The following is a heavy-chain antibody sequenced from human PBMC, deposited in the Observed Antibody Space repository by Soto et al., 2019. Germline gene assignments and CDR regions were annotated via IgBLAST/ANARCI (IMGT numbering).Heavy chain of an antibody. CDR3: AAAKLLPFEY. Sequence: GGSLRLSCSTSGFTFSVYKMHWVRQAPGKGLEYVSGISNQGDTTYYADSVKGRFTISRDNSKNTLYFQMSSLRPEDTAVYYRAAAKLLPFEYWRQGTQVTVSS. V-gene: IGHV3-64D*06. CDR1: GFTFSVYK. CDR2: ISNQGDTT. D-gene: IGHD2-15*01. J-gene: IGHJ4*02.